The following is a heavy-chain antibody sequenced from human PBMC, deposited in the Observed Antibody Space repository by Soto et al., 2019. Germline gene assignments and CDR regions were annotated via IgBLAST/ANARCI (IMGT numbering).Heavy chain of an antibody. Sequence: EVQLLESGGGLAQPGGSLRLSCAASGFSFSTYAMSWVRQAPGKGLEWVSAISAGAGDTYYADSVKDRFSISRDNSENTLYLQMNSLRAGDTAVYYCARDAGVWGSYRFDAFHIWGQGTMVTVSS. D-gene: IGHD3-16*02. CDR3: ARDAGVWGSYRFDAFHI. V-gene: IGHV3-23*01. CDR2: ISAGAGDT. CDR1: GFSFSTYA. J-gene: IGHJ3*02.